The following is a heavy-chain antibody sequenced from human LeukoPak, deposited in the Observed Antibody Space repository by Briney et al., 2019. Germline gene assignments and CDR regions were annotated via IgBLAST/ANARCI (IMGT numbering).Heavy chain of an antibody. CDR3: AKGLYYYDSSGYFSAFDI. V-gene: IGHV3-9*01. J-gene: IGHJ3*02. CDR2: ISWNSGSI. CDR1: GFTFDDYA. Sequence: GGSLRLSCAASGFTFDDYAMHWVRQAPGKGLEWVSGISWNSGSIGYADSVKGRFTISRDNAKNSLYLQMNSLRAEDTALYYCAKGLYYYDSSGYFSAFDIWGQGTMVTVSS. D-gene: IGHD3-22*01.